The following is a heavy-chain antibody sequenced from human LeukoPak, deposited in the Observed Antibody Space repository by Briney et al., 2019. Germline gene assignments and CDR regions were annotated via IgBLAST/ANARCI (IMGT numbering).Heavy chain of an antibody. Sequence: GGSLRLSCAASGFTFSSCAMSWVRQTPGKGLEWVAFTSYDGSKKYYGDSVKGRFTISRDNSKNTLYLEVSTLRAEDTAVYYCTRNPEMQYWFDPWGQGTLVTVSS. V-gene: IGHV3-30-3*01. J-gene: IGHJ5*02. CDR1: GFTFSSCA. D-gene: IGHD2/OR15-2a*01. CDR2: TSYDGSKK. CDR3: TRNPEMQYWFDP.